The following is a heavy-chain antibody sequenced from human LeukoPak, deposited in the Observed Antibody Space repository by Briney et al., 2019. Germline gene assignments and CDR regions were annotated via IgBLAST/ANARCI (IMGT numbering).Heavy chain of an antibody. V-gene: IGHV1-2*02. CDR3: ARESDYDSSGYQYYFDY. J-gene: IGHJ4*02. CDR1: GYTFTGYY. CDR2: INPNSGGT. Sequence: ASGKVSCKASGYTFTGYYMHWVRQAPGQGLEWVGWINPNSGGTNYAQKFQGRVTMTRDTSISTAYMELSRLRSDDTAVYYCARESDYDSSGYQYYFDYWGQGTLVTVSS. D-gene: IGHD3-22*01.